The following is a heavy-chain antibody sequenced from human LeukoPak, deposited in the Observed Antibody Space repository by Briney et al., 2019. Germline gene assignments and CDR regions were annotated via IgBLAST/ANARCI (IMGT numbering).Heavy chain of an antibody. CDR3: ARGLVVPAATRILNYYMDV. Sequence: ASVKVSCKASGYTFTSYYMHWVRQAPGQGLEWMGIINPSGGSTSYAQKFQGRVTMTRDMSTSTVYMELSSLRSEDTAVYYCARGLVVPAATRILNYYMDVWGKGTTVTVSS. D-gene: IGHD2-2*01. J-gene: IGHJ6*03. V-gene: IGHV1-46*01. CDR1: GYTFTSYY. CDR2: INPSGGST.